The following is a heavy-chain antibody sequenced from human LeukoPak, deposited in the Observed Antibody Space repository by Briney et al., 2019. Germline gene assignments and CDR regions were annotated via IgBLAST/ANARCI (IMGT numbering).Heavy chain of an antibody. D-gene: IGHD1-14*01. CDR2: INTNTRKS. CDR3: ARVFTAPTGIFRPNYYYYYMDV. J-gene: IGHJ6*03. V-gene: IGHV7-4-1*02. Sequence: ASVKVSCKASGYNFTRYAINWVRQAPGQGLEWMGWINTNTRKSTYAQDFTGRFVFSLDTSVSAAYLRISGLKAEDTAVYYCARVFTAPTGIFRPNYYYYYMDVWGKGTTLIVSS. CDR1: GYNFTRYA.